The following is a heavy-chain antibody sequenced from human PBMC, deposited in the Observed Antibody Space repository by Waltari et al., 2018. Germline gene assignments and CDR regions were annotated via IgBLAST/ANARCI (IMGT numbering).Heavy chain of an antibody. CDR2: IYYSGST. CDR1: GGSISSSSYY. V-gene: IGHV4-39*01. D-gene: IGHD6-13*01. J-gene: IGHJ4*02. CDR3: ARVYPIAAAGTPFDY. Sequence: QLQLQESGPGLVKPSETLSLTCTVSGGSISSSSYYWGWIRQPPGKGLEWIGSIYYSGSTYYNPSLKSRVTISVDTSKNQFSLKLSSVTAADTAVYYCARVYPIAAAGTPFDYWGQGTLVTVSS.